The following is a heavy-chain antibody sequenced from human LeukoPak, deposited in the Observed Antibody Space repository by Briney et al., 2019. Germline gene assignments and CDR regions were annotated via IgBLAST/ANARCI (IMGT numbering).Heavy chain of an antibody. Sequence: GGSLRLSWAASGFTFSSYWMHWVRQAPGRGLVWVSRINSDGSSTSYADSVTGRFTIPRDNAKNTLYLQMNSLRAEDTAVYYCARDRSSSWSAESDYSSQGTLVTVSS. J-gene: IGHJ4*02. V-gene: IGHV3-74*01. CDR3: ARDRSSSWSAESDY. CDR1: GFTFSSYW. D-gene: IGHD6-13*01. CDR2: INSDGSST.